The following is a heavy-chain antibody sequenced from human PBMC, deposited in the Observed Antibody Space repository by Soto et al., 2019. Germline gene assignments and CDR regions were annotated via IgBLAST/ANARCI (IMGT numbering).Heavy chain of an antibody. V-gene: IGHV1-2*02. CDR2: INPNSGGT. D-gene: IGHD3-22*01. CDR1: GCTFTGYY. CDR3: ARGYYDSSGYYVYFY. Sequence: ASVKVSFTASGCTFTGYYMHWVRQAPGQGLEWMGWINPNSGGTNYAQKFQGRVTMTRDTSISTAYMELSRLRSDDTAVYYCARGYYDSSGYYVYFYWGQGTLVTVSS. J-gene: IGHJ4*02.